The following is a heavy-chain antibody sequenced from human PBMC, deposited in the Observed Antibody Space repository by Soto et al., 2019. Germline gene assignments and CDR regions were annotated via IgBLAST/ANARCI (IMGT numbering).Heavy chain of an antibody. J-gene: IGHJ2*01. Sequence: EGQLVESGGGLVQPGGSLRLSCGASGFSFSSYSISWVRQAPGKGLEWVANINHAGSEKYYVGSVKDRFTMYRDNAKNSAYLQMNSLRVDDTAVYYCARELVGTGWYFDLWGRGTLVTVSS. CDR2: INHAGSEK. D-gene: IGHD2-21*02. CDR1: GFSFSSYS. CDR3: ARELVGTGWYFDL. V-gene: IGHV3-7*01.